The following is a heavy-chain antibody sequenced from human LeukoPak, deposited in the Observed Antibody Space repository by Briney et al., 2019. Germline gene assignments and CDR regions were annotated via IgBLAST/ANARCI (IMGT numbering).Heavy chain of an antibody. CDR3: ARGAQQWLVLSEFDY. D-gene: IGHD6-19*01. V-gene: IGHV1-2*02. J-gene: IGHJ4*02. Sequence: ASVKVSCKASGYTFTGYYMHWVRQATGQGLEWMGWINPNSGGTNYAQKFQGRVTMTRDTSISTAYMALSRLRSDDTAVYYCARGAQQWLVLSEFDYWGQGTLVTVSS. CDR1: GYTFTGYY. CDR2: INPNSGGT.